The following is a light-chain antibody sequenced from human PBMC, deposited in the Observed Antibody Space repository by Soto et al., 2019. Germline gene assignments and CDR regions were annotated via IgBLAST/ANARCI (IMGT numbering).Light chain of an antibody. CDR1: ISDVAGYNL. V-gene: IGLV2-14*01. CDR2: EVR. J-gene: IGLJ2*01. CDR3: SSYTSKSSLI. Sequence: QSVLTQPRSVSGSPGQSVTISCTGTISDVAGYNLVSWYQQHPGRAPQLIIYEVRNRPSGISFRFSGSKSGNTASLTISGLQAEDEADYYCSSYTSKSSLIFGGGTKLTVL.